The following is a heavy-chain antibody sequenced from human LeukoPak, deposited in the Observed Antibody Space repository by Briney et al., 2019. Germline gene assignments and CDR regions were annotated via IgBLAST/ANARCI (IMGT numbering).Heavy chain of an antibody. CDR2: IYYSGST. J-gene: IGHJ5*02. CDR1: GGSISSHY. V-gene: IGHV4-59*11. Sequence: PSETLSLTCTVSGGSISSHYWSWIRQPPAKGLEWIGYIYYSGSTNYNPSLKSRVTISVDTSKNQFSLKLSSVTAADTAVYYCARYGSGSYSWFDPWGQGTLVTVSS. D-gene: IGHD3-10*01. CDR3: ARYGSGSYSWFDP.